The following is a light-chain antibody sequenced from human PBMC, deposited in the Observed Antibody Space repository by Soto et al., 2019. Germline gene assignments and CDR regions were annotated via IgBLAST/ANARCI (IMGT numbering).Light chain of an antibody. Sequence: QSALTQPASVSGSPGQSITISCTGSSSDVGTYNLVSWYQQHPGKAPKLIIYEDNKRPSGVSSRFSGSKSGNTASLTIAGLQAGDEADYYCCSYAGGNLWVFGGGTKLTVL. V-gene: IGLV2-23*01. CDR1: SSDVGTYNL. CDR2: EDN. CDR3: CSYAGGNLWV. J-gene: IGLJ3*02.